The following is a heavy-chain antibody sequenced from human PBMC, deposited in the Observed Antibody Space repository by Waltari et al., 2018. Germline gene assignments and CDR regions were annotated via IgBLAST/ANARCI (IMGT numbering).Heavy chain of an antibody. D-gene: IGHD1-26*01. Sequence: QLQLQESGPGLVKPSETLSLTCSVSGGSIDSSRYYWGWIRQPPGKGLGWIGSIFYTGSTYYNPSLQSRVTISVDTSKNQFSLNLSSVTAADTAVYYCARNVGATTIYYFYYGMDVWGQGTTVTVSS. CDR3: ARNVGATTIYYFYYGMDV. CDR2: IFYTGST. CDR1: GGSIDSSRYY. V-gene: IGHV4-39*01. J-gene: IGHJ6*02.